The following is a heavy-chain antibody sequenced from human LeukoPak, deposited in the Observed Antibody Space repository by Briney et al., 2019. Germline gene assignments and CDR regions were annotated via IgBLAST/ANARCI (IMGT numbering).Heavy chain of an antibody. D-gene: IGHD1-26*01. CDR3: ARGGPKPIMGAADC. Sequence: ASVKVSCKASGYTFTGYYIHWVRQAPGQGLEWMGWINHNSGGTNYAPKFKGRVTMTRDTSISTTYMELNTLRSDDTAMYYCARGGPKPIMGAADCWGQGTLVTVSS. CDR2: INHNSGGT. V-gene: IGHV1-2*02. J-gene: IGHJ4*02. CDR1: GYTFTGYY.